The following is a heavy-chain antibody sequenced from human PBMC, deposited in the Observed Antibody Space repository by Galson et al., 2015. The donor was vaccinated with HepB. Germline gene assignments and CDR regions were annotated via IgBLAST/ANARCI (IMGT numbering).Heavy chain of an antibody. Sequence: SVKVSCKASGGTFSSYAISWVRQAPGQGLEWMGRIVPVLDVANYAQSFQGRVTITAGKSTNTAYMELSRLRSEDTAVYYCARARDAGTYLYYYYGMDVWGQGTTVTVSS. CDR1: GGTFSSYA. J-gene: IGHJ6*02. V-gene: IGHV1-69*04. CDR2: IVPVLDVA. CDR3: ARARDAGTYLYYYYGMDV. D-gene: IGHD1-26*01.